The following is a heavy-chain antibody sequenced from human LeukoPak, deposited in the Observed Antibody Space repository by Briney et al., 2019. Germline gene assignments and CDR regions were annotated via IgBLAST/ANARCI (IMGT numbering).Heavy chain of an antibody. V-gene: IGHV4-59*08. CDR3: ARPAAGAYFDF. CDR1: GGSISSYY. CDR2: IYYSGST. D-gene: IGHD6-25*01. J-gene: IGHJ4*02. Sequence: SETLSLTCTVSGGSISSYYWSWIRQPPGKGLEWIGYIYYSGSTNYNPSLKSRVTISVDTSKNQFSLKLSSVTAADTAVYYCARPAAGAYFDFWGQGTLVTVSS.